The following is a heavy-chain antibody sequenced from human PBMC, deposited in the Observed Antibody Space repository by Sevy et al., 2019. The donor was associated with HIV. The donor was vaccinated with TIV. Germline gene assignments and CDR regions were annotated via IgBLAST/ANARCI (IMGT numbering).Heavy chain of an antibody. Sequence: GGSLRLSCVASEFSFKSYWMSWVRQAPGKGLEWVANINQEGKEEHYVGSVKGRLTISRDNGKNSMYLQMNSLRLEDTAVYYCAGTCAYADIYPYDYGMDVWGQGTTVTVSS. CDR3: AGTCAYADIYPYDYGMDV. CDR1: EFSFKSYW. CDR2: INQEGKEE. J-gene: IGHJ6*02. D-gene: IGHD5-12*01. V-gene: IGHV3-7*03.